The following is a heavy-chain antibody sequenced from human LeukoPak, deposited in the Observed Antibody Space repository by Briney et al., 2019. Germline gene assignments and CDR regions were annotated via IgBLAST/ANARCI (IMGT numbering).Heavy chain of an antibody. CDR1: GGSISSYY. D-gene: IGHD6-19*01. CDR2: IYYSGST. CDR3: ASSPVAANYFDY. V-gene: IGHV4-59*01. J-gene: IGHJ4*02. Sequence: SETLSLTCTVSGGSISSYYWSWIRQPPGKGLEWIGYIYYSGSTNYNPSLKSRVTISVDTPKNQFSLKLSSVTAADTAAYYGASSPVAANYFDYWGQGTLVTVSS.